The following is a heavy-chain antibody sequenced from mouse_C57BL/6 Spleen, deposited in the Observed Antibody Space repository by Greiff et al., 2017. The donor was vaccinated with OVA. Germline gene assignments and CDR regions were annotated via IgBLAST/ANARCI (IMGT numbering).Heavy chain of an antibody. CDR3: ARLGYYRYFDV. D-gene: IGHD2-2*01. Sequence: EVMLVESGGGLVKPGGSLKLSCAASGFTFSDYGMHWVRQAPEKGLEWVAYISSGSSTIYYADTVKGRFTISRDNAKNTLFLQMTSLRSEDTAMYYCARLGYYRYFDVWGTGTTVTVSS. J-gene: IGHJ1*03. V-gene: IGHV5-17*01. CDR1: GFTFSDYG. CDR2: ISSGSSTI.